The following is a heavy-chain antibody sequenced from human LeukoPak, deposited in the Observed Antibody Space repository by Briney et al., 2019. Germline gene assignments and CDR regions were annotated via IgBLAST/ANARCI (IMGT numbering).Heavy chain of an antibody. CDR2: IKTKAEGETV. V-gene: IGHV3-15*01. J-gene: IGHJ4*02. CDR3: RYGDYIDY. D-gene: IGHD4-17*01. CDR1: GFPFTYAW. Sequence: GGSLRLSCATSGFPFTYAWMSWVRQAPGKGLEWVGLIKTKAEGETVDYATPVKGRFTMSRDDLQNVVYLQMNSLKTEDTAIYYCRYGDYIDYWGQGTQVTVSS.